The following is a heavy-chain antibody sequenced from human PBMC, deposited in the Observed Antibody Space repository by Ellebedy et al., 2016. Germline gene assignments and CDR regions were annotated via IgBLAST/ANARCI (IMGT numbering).Heavy chain of an antibody. V-gene: IGHV3-21*04. Sequence: GESLKISCAASGFTFRNYNLNWVRQDQGKGLEWVSAISSSSSYKYYANSVKGRFTISRDNADNSLYLQMNSLLTEDTAIYYCATLCLVGALGDWFDPWGQGTLVTVSS. CDR2: ISSSSSYK. CDR3: ATLCLVGALGDWFDP. D-gene: IGHD1-26*01. J-gene: IGHJ5*02. CDR1: GFTFRNYN.